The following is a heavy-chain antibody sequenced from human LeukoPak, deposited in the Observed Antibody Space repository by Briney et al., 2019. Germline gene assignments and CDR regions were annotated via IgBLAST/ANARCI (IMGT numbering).Heavy chain of an antibody. J-gene: IGHJ4*02. Sequence: PGGSLRLSCAASGFIFSNYAMSWVRQAPGKGLEWVSAISGSGGSTYYADSVKGRFTISRDNSKNTLYLQMNSLRAEDTAVYYCAKSHKADYDFWSGYYRPFDYWGQGTLVTVSS. CDR3: AKSHKADYDFWSGYYRPFDY. CDR2: ISGSGGST. CDR1: GFIFSNYA. V-gene: IGHV3-23*01. D-gene: IGHD3-3*01.